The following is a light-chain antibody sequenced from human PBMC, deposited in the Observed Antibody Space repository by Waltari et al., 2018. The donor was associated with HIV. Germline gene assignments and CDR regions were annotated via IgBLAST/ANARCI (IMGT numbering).Light chain of an antibody. CDR2: EVI. Sequence: QSALTQPASVSASPGQSITISCTGTNSDVGSYDLVSWYQLYPGKAPKLMIYEVIKRPSGVSNRFSGSKSGNTASLTISGLQAEDEADYYCYSYAGSSTLFGGGTRLTVL. V-gene: IGLV2-23*02. CDR3: YSYAGSSTL. CDR1: NSDVGSYDL. J-gene: IGLJ2*01.